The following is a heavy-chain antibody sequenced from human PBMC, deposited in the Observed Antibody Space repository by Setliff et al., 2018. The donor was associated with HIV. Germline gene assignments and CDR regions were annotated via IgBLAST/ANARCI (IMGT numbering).Heavy chain of an antibody. D-gene: IGHD5-12*01. CDR3: ARQMPIPGIAITPVDY. V-gene: IGHV4-59*08. CDR1: GDSIRGYY. Sequence: SETLSLTCTVSGDSIRGYYWSWIRQPPGKGLEWMGYVFYTGFAAYNPSLKSRLTISVGTSKSQFSLTLTSVTAADTAVYYCARQMPIPGIAITPVDYWGQGALVTVS. CDR2: VFYTGFA. J-gene: IGHJ4*02.